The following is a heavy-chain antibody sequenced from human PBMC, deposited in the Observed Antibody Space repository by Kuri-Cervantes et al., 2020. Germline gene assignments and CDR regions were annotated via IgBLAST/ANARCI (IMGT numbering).Heavy chain of an antibody. V-gene: IGHV3-20*04. Sequence: GESLKISCAASGFTFDDYGMSWVRQAPGKGLEWVSGINWNGGSTGYADSVKGRFTISRDNAKNSLYLQMNSLRAEDTAVYYCARDQIYYYGMDVWGQGTTVTVSS. CDR1: GFTFDDYG. CDR3: ARDQIYYYGMDV. J-gene: IGHJ6*02. CDR2: INWNGGST.